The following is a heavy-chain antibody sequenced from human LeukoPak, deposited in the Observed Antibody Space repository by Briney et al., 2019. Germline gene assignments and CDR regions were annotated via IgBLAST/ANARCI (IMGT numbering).Heavy chain of an antibody. CDR1: GGTFSSYA. V-gene: IGHV1-69*05. CDR3: ARVRDGYNLAYYFDY. J-gene: IGHJ4*02. Sequence: SVKVSCKASGGTFSSYAISWVRQAPGQGLEWMGGIIPIFGTANYAQKFQGRVTITTDESTSTTYMELSSLKTEDTAVYYCARVRDGYNLAYYFDYWGQGTLVTVSS. CDR2: IIPIFGTA. D-gene: IGHD5-24*01.